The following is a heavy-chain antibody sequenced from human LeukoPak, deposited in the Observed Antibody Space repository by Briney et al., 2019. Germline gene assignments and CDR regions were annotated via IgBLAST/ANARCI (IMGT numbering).Heavy chain of an antibody. CDR3: ARRKFSGSYSSYYYYYYMDV. J-gene: IGHJ6*03. Sequence: QPGGSLRLSCAASGFTFSSYWMSWVRQAPGKGLEWVANIKQDGSEKYYVDSVKGRFTISRDNAKNSLYLQMNSLRAEDTAEYYCARRKFSGSYSSYYYYYYMDVWGKGTTVTVSS. CDR2: IKQDGSEK. CDR1: GFTFSSYW. D-gene: IGHD1-26*01. V-gene: IGHV3-7*01.